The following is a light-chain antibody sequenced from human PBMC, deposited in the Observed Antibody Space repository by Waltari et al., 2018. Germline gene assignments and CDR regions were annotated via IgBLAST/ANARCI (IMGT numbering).Light chain of an antibody. CDR1: TSNIGSDN. J-gene: IGLJ1*01. CDR2: KNN. CDR3: VGWDASLSGYV. Sequence: QSVLTQPPSASGTPGPRVTISCSGSTSNIGSDNVYWYQHLPGAATKLLIYKNNQRPSGIPDRFSGSKSGTSASLAISGLRSEDDGDYYCVGWDASLSGYVFGTGTKVTVL. V-gene: IGLV1-47*01.